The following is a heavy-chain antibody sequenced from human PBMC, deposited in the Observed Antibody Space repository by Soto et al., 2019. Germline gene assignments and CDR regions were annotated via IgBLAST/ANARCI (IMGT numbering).Heavy chain of an antibody. J-gene: IGHJ4*02. Sequence: VGSLRLSCAASGFTFSSYWMHWVRQAPGEGLVWVSYIKPDGSRTKDADSVKGRFTISRDNARNTLYLRMNSLRAEDTAVYYCARDNNRSYDSWGRGTLVTV. CDR3: ARDNNRSYDS. CDR1: GFTFSSYW. D-gene: IGHD1-1*01. V-gene: IGHV3-74*03. CDR2: IKPDGSRT.